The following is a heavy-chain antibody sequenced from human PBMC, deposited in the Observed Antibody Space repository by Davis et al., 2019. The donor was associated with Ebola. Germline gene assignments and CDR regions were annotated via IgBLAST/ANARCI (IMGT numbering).Heavy chain of an antibody. V-gene: IGHV3-7*03. Sequence: GESLKISCATSGLTFSNFGMSWVRQAPGKGLEWVATIRKDGVQKFYVDSVKGRFTISRDNAKSSLYLQLNSLRAEDTALYYCAKRRDRESYFDYWGQGTLVTVSS. CDR1: GLTFSNFG. D-gene: IGHD3-10*01. CDR2: IRKDGVQK. J-gene: IGHJ4*02. CDR3: AKRRDRESYFDY.